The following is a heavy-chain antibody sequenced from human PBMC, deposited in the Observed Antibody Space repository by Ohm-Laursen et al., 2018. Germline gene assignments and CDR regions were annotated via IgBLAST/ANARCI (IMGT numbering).Heavy chain of an antibody. J-gene: IGHJ4*02. Sequence: SLRLSCAASGFTFSSYAMSWVRQAPGKGLEWVSAIGGSGGSTYYADSVKGRFTISRDNSKNTLYLQMNSLRAEDTAVYYCAKEGYYDFSFDYWGQGTLVTVSS. V-gene: IGHV3-23*01. CDR2: IGGSGGST. D-gene: IGHD3-3*01. CDR1: GFTFSSYA. CDR3: AKEGYYDFSFDY.